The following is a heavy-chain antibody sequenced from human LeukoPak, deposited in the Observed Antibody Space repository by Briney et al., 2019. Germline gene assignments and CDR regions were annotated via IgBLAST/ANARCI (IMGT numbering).Heavy chain of an antibody. Sequence: GGSLRLSCAASGFTFSTYGMHWVRQAAGKGLEWVAFTRYDGNNKNYADSVKGRFTISRDNSKNTLYLQMNSLGAEDTAMYYCAKDFLRYFDWSTFDSWGQGTLVTVSS. CDR1: GFTFSTYG. J-gene: IGHJ4*02. V-gene: IGHV3-30*02. CDR3: AKDFLRYFDWSTFDS. D-gene: IGHD3-9*01. CDR2: TRYDGNNK.